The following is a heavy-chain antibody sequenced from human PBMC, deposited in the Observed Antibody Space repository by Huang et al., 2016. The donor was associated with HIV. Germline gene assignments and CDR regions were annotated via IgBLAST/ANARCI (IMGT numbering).Heavy chain of an antibody. CDR1: GGSLSGYY. J-gene: IGHJ5*02. D-gene: IGHD3-10*01. V-gene: IGHV4-34*02. CDR3: ARDATKNPRGWFDP. CDR2: INHLGSP. Sequence: QVHLQQLGAGLLKSAETLSLTCAVYGGSLSGYYWSWLRQTPGKGLEWIGEINHLGSPNYNPSRKSRVSISMDGSKKQFSLKLRSISDADTAVYFCARDATKNPRGWFDPWGQGTLVTVSS.